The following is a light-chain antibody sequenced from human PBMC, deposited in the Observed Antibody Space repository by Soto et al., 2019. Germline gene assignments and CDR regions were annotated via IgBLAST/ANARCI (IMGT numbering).Light chain of an antibody. CDR3: SSYTGSSTYV. V-gene: IGLV2-14*01. CDR1: SSDVGGYDY. CDR2: EVN. J-gene: IGLJ1*01. Sequence: QSVLTQPASVAGSPGQSITISCAGTSSDVGGYDYVSWYQQHPGKAPKLIIYEVNNRPSGVSHRFSGSKSGNTASLTISGLQAEDEADYYCSSYTGSSTYVFGSGTKVTVL.